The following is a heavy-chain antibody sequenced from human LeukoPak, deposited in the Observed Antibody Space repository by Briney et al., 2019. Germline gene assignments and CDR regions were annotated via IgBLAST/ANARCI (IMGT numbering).Heavy chain of an antibody. Sequence: GGSLRLSCAASGFSVSSNYMNWVRQAPGKGLEYVSAITNNGDNTYYANSVKGRFTISRDNSKSTLYLQMGSLRAEDMAVYYCARTGLGSGLWVSQYYFDYWGLGTLVTVSS. D-gene: IGHD1-14*01. CDR1: GFSVSSNY. CDR2: ITNNGDNT. J-gene: IGHJ4*02. CDR3: ARTGLGSGLWVSQYYFDY. V-gene: IGHV3-64*01.